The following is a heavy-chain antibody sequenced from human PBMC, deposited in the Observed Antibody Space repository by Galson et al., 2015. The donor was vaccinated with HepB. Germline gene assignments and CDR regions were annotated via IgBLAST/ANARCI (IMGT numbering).Heavy chain of an antibody. D-gene: IGHD5-12*01. V-gene: IGHV3-7*01. Sequence: SLRLSCAASGLTFRRHWMTWVRQGPGKGLEWVATIKQDGTEKYSVDSVKGRFTISRDNAKNSLYLEMNSLRVEDTAVYYCARATSLAVRGYHYYMDVWGRGTTVTVSS. CDR2: IKQDGTEK. CDR1: GLTFRRHW. J-gene: IGHJ6*03. CDR3: ARATSLAVRGYHYYMDV.